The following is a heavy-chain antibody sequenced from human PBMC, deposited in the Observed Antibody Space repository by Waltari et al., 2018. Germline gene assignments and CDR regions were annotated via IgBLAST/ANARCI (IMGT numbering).Heavy chain of an antibody. J-gene: IGHJ3*02. CDR3: AGPLGLDAFDI. CDR2: IYYSGST. CDR1: GGSISSSSYY. V-gene: IGHV4-39*01. Sequence: QLQLQESGPGLVKPSETLSLTCTVSGGSISSSSYYWGWIRQPPGKGLEWIGSIYYSGSTNYNTPLKSRVTISVDTSKNQFSLKLSSVTAADTAVYYCAGPLGLDAFDIWGQGTMVTVSS. D-gene: IGHD3-16*01.